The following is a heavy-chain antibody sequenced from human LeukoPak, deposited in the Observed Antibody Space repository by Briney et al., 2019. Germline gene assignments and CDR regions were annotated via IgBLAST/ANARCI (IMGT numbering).Heavy chain of an antibody. CDR1: GYIFIYYE. J-gene: IGHJ6*03. Sequence: ASVKVSCKTSGYIFIYYESSWVRQAPGQGLEWMGWMNPKSGDTGYEQKFQGRITITRDSSISTVYMELSSLRSEDTALYFCARGRYMDVWGKGTTVTVSS. V-gene: IGHV1-8*02. CDR2: MNPKSGDT. CDR3: ARGRYMDV.